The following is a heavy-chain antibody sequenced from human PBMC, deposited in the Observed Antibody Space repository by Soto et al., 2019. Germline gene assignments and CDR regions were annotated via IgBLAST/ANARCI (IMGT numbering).Heavy chain of an antibody. CDR3: ARDHVAGTFGY. CDR1: GFTVSSNY. CDR2: IYSGGST. J-gene: IGHJ4*02. V-gene: IGHV3-66*01. Sequence: GGSLRLSCAASGFTVSSNYMSWVRQAPGKGLEWVSVIYSGGSTYYADSVKGRFIISRDDSKNTLFLQMNSLRAEDTAVYYCARDHVAGTFGYWGQGTLVTVSS. D-gene: IGHD6-19*01.